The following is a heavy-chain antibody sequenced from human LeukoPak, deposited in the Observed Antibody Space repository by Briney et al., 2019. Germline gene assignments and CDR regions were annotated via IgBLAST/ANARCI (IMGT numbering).Heavy chain of an antibody. CDR3: ARDLLVDTAMDGGLNWFDP. D-gene: IGHD5-18*01. V-gene: IGHV1-18*04. CDR1: GYTFTSYG. J-gene: IGHJ5*02. Sequence: ASVKVSCKASGYTFTSYGISWVRQAPGQGLEWMGWISAYNGNTNYAQKLQGRVIMTTDTSTSTAYMELRSLRSDDTAVYYCARDLLVDTAMDGGLNWFDPWGQGTLVTVSS. CDR2: ISAYNGNT.